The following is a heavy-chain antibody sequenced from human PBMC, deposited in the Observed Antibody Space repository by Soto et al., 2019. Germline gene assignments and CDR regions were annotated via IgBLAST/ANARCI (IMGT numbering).Heavy chain of an antibody. CDR1: GYTFTGYY. J-gene: IGHJ4*02. CDR3: ARGSDCSGGSCYSAEVTAPLYYFDY. D-gene: IGHD2-15*01. Sequence: QVQLVQSGAEVKKPGASVKVSCKASGYTFTGYYMHWVRQAPGQGLEWMGWINPNSGGTNYAQKFQGRVTMTKDTSIITAYMVLSSLRSHDTAVYYCARGSDCSGGSCYSAEVTAPLYYFDYWGQGTLVTVYS. V-gene: IGHV1-2*02. CDR2: INPNSGGT.